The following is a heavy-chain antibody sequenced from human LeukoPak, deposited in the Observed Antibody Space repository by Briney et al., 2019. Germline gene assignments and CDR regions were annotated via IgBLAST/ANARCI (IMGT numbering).Heavy chain of an antibody. D-gene: IGHD6-13*01. V-gene: IGHV3-30*02. CDR1: GFTFSSYG. CDR3: ARGGPAAGRFDY. J-gene: IGHJ4*02. CDR2: IRYDGSNK. Sequence: PGGSLGLSCAASGFTFSSYGMHWVRQAPGKGLEWVAFIRYDGSNKYYADSVKGRFTISRDNSKNTLYLQMNSLRAEDTAVYYCARGGPAAGRFDYWGQGTLVTVSS.